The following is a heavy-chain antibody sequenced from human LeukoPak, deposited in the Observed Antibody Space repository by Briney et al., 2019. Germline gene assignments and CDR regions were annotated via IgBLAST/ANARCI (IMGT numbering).Heavy chain of an antibody. CDR2: IYHSGST. D-gene: IGHD4-17*01. CDR3: ARGASTVTDRLDY. Sequence: SGTLSLTFAVSGDSISSGNWWSWVRQPPGKGLEWIGEIYHSGSTNYNPSLKSRVTISVDKSNNQFSLKLSSVTAADTAVYYCARGASTVTDRLDYWGQGTLVTVSS. V-gene: IGHV4-4*02. J-gene: IGHJ4*02. CDR1: GDSISSGNW.